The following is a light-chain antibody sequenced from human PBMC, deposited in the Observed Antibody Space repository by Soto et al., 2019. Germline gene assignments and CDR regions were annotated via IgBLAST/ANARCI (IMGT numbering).Light chain of an antibody. CDR3: QQRTNWPLT. Sequence: EIVLTQSPVTLSLSGGERATLSCRASQSVTTFLAWYQQKPGQAPRLLIYDASKRATGIPARFSGSGSGTDFTLTISSLEPEDFAVYYCQQRTNWPLTFGGGTKVEIK. J-gene: IGKJ4*01. CDR2: DAS. CDR1: QSVTTF. V-gene: IGKV3-11*01.